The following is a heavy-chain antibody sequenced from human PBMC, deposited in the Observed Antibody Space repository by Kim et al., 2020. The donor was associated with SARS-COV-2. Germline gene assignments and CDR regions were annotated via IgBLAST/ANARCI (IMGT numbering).Heavy chain of an antibody. J-gene: IGHJ5*02. CDR2: IYHSGST. D-gene: IGHD3-10*01. V-gene: IGHV4-4*02. CDR3: ARKKALLWFGDLPNWFDP. CDR1: GGSISSSNW. Sequence: SETLSLTCAVSGGSISSSNWWSWVRQPPGKGLEWIGEIYHSGSTNYNPSLKSRVTISVDKSKNQFSLKLSSVTAADTAVYYCARKKALLWFGDLPNWFDPWGQGTLVTVSS.